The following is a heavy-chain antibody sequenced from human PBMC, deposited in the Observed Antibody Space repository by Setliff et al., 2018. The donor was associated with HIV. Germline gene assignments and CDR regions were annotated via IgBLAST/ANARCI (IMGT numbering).Heavy chain of an antibody. V-gene: IGHV3-23*01. J-gene: IGHJ4*02. Sequence: GASLSLSCAASGFTFSSYPMTWVRQAPGKGLEWVSAISNSSPGNTYYADSVRGRFTISRDNSKNTLFLQMHSLRAEDTAVYYCGTYYYGSGKIDYWGQGTLVTVSS. D-gene: IGHD3-10*01. CDR3: GTYYYGSGKIDY. CDR2: ISNSSPGNT. CDR1: GFTFSSYP.